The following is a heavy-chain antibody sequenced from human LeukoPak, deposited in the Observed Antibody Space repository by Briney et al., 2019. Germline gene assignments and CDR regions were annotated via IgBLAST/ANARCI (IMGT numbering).Heavy chain of an antibody. V-gene: IGHV3-23*01. CDR3: AKGGDDFWSGPTWAWFDP. D-gene: IGHD3-3*01. J-gene: IGHJ5*02. Sequence: PGGSLRLSCAASGFTFSYYAMSWVRQAPGKGLEWVSIISGSGGSTYYADSVKGRFTISRDNSKNTLYLQTNSLRAEDTAVYYCAKGGDDFWSGPTWAWFDPWGQGILVTVSS. CDR1: GFTFSYYA. CDR2: ISGSGGST.